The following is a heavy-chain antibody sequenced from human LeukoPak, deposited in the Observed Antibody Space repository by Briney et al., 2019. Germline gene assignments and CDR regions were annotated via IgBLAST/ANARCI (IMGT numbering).Heavy chain of an antibody. Sequence: ASVKVSCKASGFTFTSYDTNWVRQATGQGLEWMGWMNPINGNTGYAQKFQGRVTMTRDTSISTAYMELRSLRSDDTAVYYCVRDGEGVAISVNYWFDPWGQGTLVTVSS. CDR3: VRDGEGVAISVNYWFDP. CDR2: MNPINGNT. CDR1: GFTFTSYD. J-gene: IGHJ5*02. D-gene: IGHD3-10*01. V-gene: IGHV1-8*01.